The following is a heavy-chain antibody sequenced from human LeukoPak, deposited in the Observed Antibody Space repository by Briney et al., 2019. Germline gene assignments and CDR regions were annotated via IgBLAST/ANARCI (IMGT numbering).Heavy chain of an antibody. CDR2: MNPNSGNT. CDR1: GYTFTSYD. D-gene: IGHD3-22*01. Sequence: GASVKVSCKASGYTFTSYDINWVRQATGQGLEWMGWMNPNSGNTGYAQKFQGRVTMTRNTSISTAYMELCSLRSEDTAVYYCARDMYYYDSSGYAAYYMDVWGKGSTVTVSS. J-gene: IGHJ6*03. V-gene: IGHV1-8*01. CDR3: ARDMYYYDSSGYAAYYMDV.